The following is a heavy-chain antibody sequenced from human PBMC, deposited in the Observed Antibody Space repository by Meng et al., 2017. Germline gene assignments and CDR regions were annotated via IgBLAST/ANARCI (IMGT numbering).Heavy chain of an antibody. V-gene: IGHV4-34*01. CDR1: GGSFSGYY. CDR3: ARSHSVTIVAFDY. J-gene: IGHJ4*02. CDR2: INHSGST. D-gene: IGHD4-17*01. Sequence: QVQLKHSGAGLLTPSETLSLTCAVYGGSFSGYYWSWIRHPPGKGLEWIGEINHSGSTNYNPSLKRRVTMSLDTSKNQFSLRLSSVTAADTAVYYCARSHSVTIVAFDYWGQGTLVTVSS.